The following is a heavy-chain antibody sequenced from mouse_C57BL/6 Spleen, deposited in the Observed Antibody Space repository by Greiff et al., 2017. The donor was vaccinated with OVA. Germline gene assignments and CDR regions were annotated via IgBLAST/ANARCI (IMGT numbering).Heavy chain of an antibody. J-gene: IGHJ1*03. Sequence: QVQLQQPGAELVKPGASVKLSCKASGYTFTSYWMHCVKQRPGQGLEWIGMIHPNSGSTNYNEKFKSKATLTVDKSSSTAYMQLSSLTSEDSAVYYCARWGTTVVPYWYFDVWGTGTTVTVSS. D-gene: IGHD1-1*01. CDR1: GYTFTSYW. V-gene: IGHV1-64*01. CDR2: IHPNSGST. CDR3: ARWGTTVVPYWYFDV.